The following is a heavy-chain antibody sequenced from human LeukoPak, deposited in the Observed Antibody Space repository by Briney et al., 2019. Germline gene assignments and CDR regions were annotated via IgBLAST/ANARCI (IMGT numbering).Heavy chain of an antibody. CDR3: TRLSGPFKDY. V-gene: IGHV3-73*01. Sequence: GGSLRLSRAASGFTFSGSAMHWVRQASGKGLEWVGRIRSKANSYATAYAASVKGRFTISRDDSKNTAYLRMNSLKTEDTAVYYCTRLSGPFKDYWGQGTLVTVSS. CDR1: GFTFSGSA. D-gene: IGHD3-10*01. J-gene: IGHJ4*02. CDR2: IRSKANSYAT.